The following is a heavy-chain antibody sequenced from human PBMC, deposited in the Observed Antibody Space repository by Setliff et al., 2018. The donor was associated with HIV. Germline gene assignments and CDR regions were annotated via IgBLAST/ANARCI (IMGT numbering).Heavy chain of an antibody. V-gene: IGHV1-2*06. J-gene: IGHJ4*02. CDR3: AREAAVAGTFDY. D-gene: IGHD6-19*01. CDR1: GYTFTGYY. Sequence: ASVKVSCKASGYTFTGYYIHWVRQAPGQGLQWMGRINPNIGSTNYAQNFQGRATMTRDTSVNTAFMELSNLRSDDTAVYYCAREAAVAGTFDYWGQGTLVTVSS. CDR2: INPNIGST.